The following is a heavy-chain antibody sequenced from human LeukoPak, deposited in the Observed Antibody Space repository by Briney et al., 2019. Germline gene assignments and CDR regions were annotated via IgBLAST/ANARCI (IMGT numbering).Heavy chain of an antibody. CDR2: IYTSGST. Sequence: SRTLSLTCTVSGGSISSGSYYWSWIRQPAGKGLEWIGRIYTSGSTNYNPSLKSRATISVDTSKNQFSLKLSSVTAADTAVYYCARGYGSHWYFDLWGRGTLVTVSS. D-gene: IGHD1-26*01. V-gene: IGHV4-61*02. CDR1: GGSISSGSYY. CDR3: ARGYGSHWYFDL. J-gene: IGHJ2*01.